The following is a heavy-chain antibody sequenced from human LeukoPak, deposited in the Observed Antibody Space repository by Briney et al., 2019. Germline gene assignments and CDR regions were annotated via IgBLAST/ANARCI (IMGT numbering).Heavy chain of an antibody. CDR1: GFTFSSYS. D-gene: IGHD2-2*01. Sequence: PGGSLRLSCAASGFTFSSYSMNWVRQAPGKGLEWVSYISSSSSTIYYADSVKGRFTISRDNAENSLYLQMNSLRAVDTAVSYCAREVSHCSSTSCSSGDYWGQGTLVTVSS. CDR2: ISSSSSTI. J-gene: IGHJ4*02. CDR3: AREVSHCSSTSCSSGDY. V-gene: IGHV3-48*01.